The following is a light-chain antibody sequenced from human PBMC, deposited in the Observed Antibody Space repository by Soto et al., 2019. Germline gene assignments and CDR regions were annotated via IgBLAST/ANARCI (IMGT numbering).Light chain of an antibody. Sequence: DIQMTQSPSTLSASARDIVRITSLASQNINNWLAWYQQKPGKAPKLLIYDASTLESGVPSRFSGSGSGAEFTLTISGLQPDDSASYCCQQYASYPWTFGQGPKVDIK. CDR2: DAS. V-gene: IGKV1-5*01. CDR3: QQYASYPWT. J-gene: IGKJ1*01. CDR1: QNINNW.